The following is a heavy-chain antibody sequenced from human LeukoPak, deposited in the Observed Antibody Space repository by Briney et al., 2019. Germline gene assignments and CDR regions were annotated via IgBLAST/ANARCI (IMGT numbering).Heavy chain of an antibody. CDR1: GFTFSPYS. D-gene: IGHD6-19*01. J-gene: IGHJ5*02. V-gene: IGHV3-48*02. CDR2: ISSRSSTI. Sequence: GGSLRLSCVVSGFTFSPYSMHWVRQAPGKGLGWVSYISSRSSTIYYADFVRGRFTIYRDNAKNSLYLQMNSLRDEDTAVYYCARAIAVAGSYNWFDPWGQGTLVTVSS. CDR3: ARAIAVAGSYNWFDP.